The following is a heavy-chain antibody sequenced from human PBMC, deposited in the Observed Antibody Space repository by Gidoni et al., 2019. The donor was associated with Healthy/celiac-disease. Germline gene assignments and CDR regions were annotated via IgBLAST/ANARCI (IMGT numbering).Heavy chain of an antibody. V-gene: IGHV1-69*02. J-gene: IGHJ4*02. CDR2: IIPILGIA. CDR3: ATTGGVYGDYRTDFDY. Sequence: QVQLVQSGAEVKKPGSSVKVSCKASGVTFSSYTISWVRQAPGHGLEWMGRIIPILGIANYAQKFQGRVTITADKSTSTAYMELSSLRSEDTAVYYCATTGGVYGDYRTDFDYWGQGTLVTVSS. D-gene: IGHD4-17*01. CDR1: GVTFSSYT.